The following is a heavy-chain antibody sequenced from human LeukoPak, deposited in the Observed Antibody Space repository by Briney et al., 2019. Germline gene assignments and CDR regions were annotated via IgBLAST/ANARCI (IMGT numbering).Heavy chain of an antibody. CDR1: GGTFSSYA. J-gene: IGHJ6*03. D-gene: IGHD1-26*01. CDR3: ARALIQWELLSSNYYYYMDV. V-gene: IGHV1-69*05. Sequence: SVKVSCKASGGTFSSYAISWVRQAPGQGLEWMGGIIPIFGTANYAQKFQGRVTVTTDESTSTAYMELSSLRSEDTAVYYCARALIQWELLSSNYYYYMDVWGKGTTVTVSS. CDR2: IIPIFGTA.